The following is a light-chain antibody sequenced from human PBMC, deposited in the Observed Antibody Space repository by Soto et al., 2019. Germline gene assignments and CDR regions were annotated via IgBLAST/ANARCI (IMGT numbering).Light chain of an antibody. CDR3: QQYGSSTYT. V-gene: IGKV3-20*01. CDR1: QSITLNY. Sequence: ENVLTQSPGTLSLFPGERATLSCRASQSITLNYLAWYQQKSGQAPRLLISGASTSAAGIPARFSGSGSGTGFTLTISRLEPEDCAVYYCQQYGSSTYTFGQGTKVESK. CDR2: GAS. J-gene: IGKJ2*01.